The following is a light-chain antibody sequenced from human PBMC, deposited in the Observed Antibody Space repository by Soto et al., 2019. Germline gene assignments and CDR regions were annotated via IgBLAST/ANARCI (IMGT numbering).Light chain of an antibody. J-gene: IGKJ5*01. CDR2: DAS. CDR3: QQRSHWPPIT. CDR1: QSVSNY. Sequence: EMVMTQSSATRSWSAGGRATLSCGASQSVSNYLAWYQQKPGQAPRLLIYDASNRATGIPARFSGSGSGTDFTLTISSLEPEDFAVYFCQQRSHWPPITFGQGTRLEIK. V-gene: IGKV3-11*01.